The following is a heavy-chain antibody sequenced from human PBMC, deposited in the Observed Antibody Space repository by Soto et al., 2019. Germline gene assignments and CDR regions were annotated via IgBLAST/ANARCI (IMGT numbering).Heavy chain of an antibody. CDR2: INHSGST. D-gene: IGHD3-3*01. Sequence: WETLSLTCAVYGGSFSGYYWSWIRQPPGKGLEWIGEINHSGSTNYNPSLKSRVTISVDTSKNQFSLKLSSVTAADTAVYYCARWRGLTIGVPPFYYYYGMDVWGQGTTVTVSS. J-gene: IGHJ6*02. CDR3: ARWRGLTIGVPPFYYYYGMDV. V-gene: IGHV4-34*01. CDR1: GGSFSGYY.